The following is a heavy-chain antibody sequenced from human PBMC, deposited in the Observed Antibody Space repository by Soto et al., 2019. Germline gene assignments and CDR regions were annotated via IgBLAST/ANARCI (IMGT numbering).Heavy chain of an antibody. CDR2: ISYSGTT. CDR3: ARSGPISWSSAYGTHV. D-gene: IGHD1-26*01. CDR1: ADSTSNYY. Sequence: SETRSLTCTVSADSTSNYYWTWLRHPPGKTLEWIGFISYSGTTTYNPSLKSRVTISVDTSKIQFSLELSSVTAADTAVYYCARSGPISWSSAYGTHVCGPGTTLTVSS. J-gene: IGHJ6*02. V-gene: IGHV4-59*01.